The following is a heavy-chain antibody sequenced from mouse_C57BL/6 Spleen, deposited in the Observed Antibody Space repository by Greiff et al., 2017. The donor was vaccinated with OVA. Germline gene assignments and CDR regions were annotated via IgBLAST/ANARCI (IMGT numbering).Heavy chain of an antibody. CDR1: GYTFTDYY. CDR2: IYPGSGNT. D-gene: IGHD1-1*01. J-gene: IGHJ4*01. V-gene: IGHV1-76*01. CDR3: ARDGSNDYAMDY. Sequence: VQLQQSGAELVRPGASVKLSCKASGYTFTDYYINWVKQRPGQGLEWIARIYPGSGNTYYNEKFKGKATLTAEKSSSTAYMQLSSLTSEDSAVYFCARDGSNDYAMDYWGQGTSVTVSS.